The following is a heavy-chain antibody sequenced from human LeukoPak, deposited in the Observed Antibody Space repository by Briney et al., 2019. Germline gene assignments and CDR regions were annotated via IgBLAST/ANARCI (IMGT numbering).Heavy chain of an antibody. V-gene: IGHV3-9*01. CDR1: GFTFDDYA. CDR3: AKASGGYGSGSCDY. CDR2: ISWNSGTL. J-gene: IGHJ4*02. D-gene: IGHD3-10*01. Sequence: SLRLSCAASGFTFDDYAMHWVRQAPGKGLEWVSGISWNSGTLGYADSVKGRFTISRDNAKNSLYLQMDSLRAEDTAFYYCAKASGGYGSGSCDYWGQGTLVTVSS.